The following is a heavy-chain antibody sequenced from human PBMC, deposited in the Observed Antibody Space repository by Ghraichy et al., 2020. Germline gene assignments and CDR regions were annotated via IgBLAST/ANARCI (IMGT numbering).Heavy chain of an antibody. CDR3: ARAFDYGDYVEYYYGMDV. Sequence: ESLNISCAASGFTFSSYTMNWVRQAPGKGLEWVSSISSSSNYIYYADSLKGRFTISRNNAKNLLYLQMNSLRAEDTAVYYCARAFDYGDYVEYYYGMDVWGQGTTVTVSS. V-gene: IGHV3-21*01. J-gene: IGHJ6*02. CDR2: ISSSSNYI. D-gene: IGHD4-17*01. CDR1: GFTFSSYT.